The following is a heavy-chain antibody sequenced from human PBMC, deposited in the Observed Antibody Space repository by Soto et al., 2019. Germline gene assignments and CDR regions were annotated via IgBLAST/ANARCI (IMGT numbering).Heavy chain of an antibody. CDR1: GYTFTSYG. V-gene: IGHV1-18*01. D-gene: IGHD3-10*01. CDR3: ARGPHYYGSGSYHSRTRYFDY. J-gene: IGHJ4*02. Sequence: QVQLVQSGAEVKKPGASVKVSCKASGYTFTSYGISWVRQAPGQGLEWMGWISAYNGNTNYAQKLQGRVTMTTDTSPSTAYMELRSLRSDDTAVYYCARGPHYYGSGSYHSRTRYFDYWGQGTLVTVSS. CDR2: ISAYNGNT.